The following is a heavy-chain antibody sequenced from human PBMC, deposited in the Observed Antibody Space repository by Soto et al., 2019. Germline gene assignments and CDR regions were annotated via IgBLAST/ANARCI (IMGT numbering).Heavy chain of an antibody. CDR1: GYTFTSYA. J-gene: IGHJ4*02. CDR2: INAGNGNT. V-gene: IGHV1-3*01. D-gene: IGHD3-10*01. Sequence: ASVKVSCKASGYTFTSYAMHWVRQAPGQRLEWMGWINAGNGNTKYSQKFQGRVTITRDTSASTAYMELSSLRSEDTAVYYCARPHVLLWSGEENYFDYWGQGTLVTVSS. CDR3: ARPHVLLWSGEENYFDY.